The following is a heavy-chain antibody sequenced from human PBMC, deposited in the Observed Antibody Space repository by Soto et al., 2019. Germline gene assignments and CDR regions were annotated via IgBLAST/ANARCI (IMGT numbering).Heavy chain of an antibody. J-gene: IGHJ4*02. Sequence: ASVKVSCKASGGTFSSYRINWVRQAPGQGLEWVGGIVPIYRTADYAQKFQGRVTITADESARTSYMELCSLKSQDTAVYYCVRDSGAKLSSSWGQGTLVTVSS. D-gene: IGHD6-13*01. CDR1: GGTFSSYR. V-gene: IGHV1-69*13. CDR2: IVPIYRTA. CDR3: VRDSGAKLSSS.